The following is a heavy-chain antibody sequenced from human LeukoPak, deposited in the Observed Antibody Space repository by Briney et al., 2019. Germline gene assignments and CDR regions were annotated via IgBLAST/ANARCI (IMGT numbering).Heavy chain of an antibody. D-gene: IGHD6-19*01. CDR2: IYHSGST. Sequence: PSETLSLTCAVSGGSISSGGYSWSWIRQPPGKGLEWIGYIYHSGSTYYNPSLKSRVTMSIDTSKNQYSLMLTSVTAADTATYYCARETSLAGFASGLGFNYWGQGILVTVSS. CDR1: GGSISSGGYS. J-gene: IGHJ4*02. V-gene: IGHV4-30-2*01. CDR3: ARETSLAGFASGLGFNY.